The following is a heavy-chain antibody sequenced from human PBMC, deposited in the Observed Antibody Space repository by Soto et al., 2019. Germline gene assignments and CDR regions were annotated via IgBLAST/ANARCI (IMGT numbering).Heavy chain of an antibody. J-gene: IGHJ6*02. CDR1: GDSVSSTTSA. Sequence: PSQTLSLTCAISGDSVSSTTSAWNWIRQSPSRGLEWLGRTYYRSRWYHDYAVSVRSRVTINPDTSNNQFSLQLNSVTPEDTAVYYCARDPGYFYGMDVWGQATTVTVSS. V-gene: IGHV6-1*01. CDR3: ARDPGYFYGMDV. CDR2: TYYRSRWYH.